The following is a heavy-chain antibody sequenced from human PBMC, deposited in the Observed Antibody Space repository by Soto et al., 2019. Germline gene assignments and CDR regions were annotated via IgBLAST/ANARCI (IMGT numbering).Heavy chain of an antibody. CDR3: LRGNSSYGNFDY. J-gene: IGHJ4*02. Sequence: PGGSLRLSCAASAFTFSTYWMHWVRHAPGKGLVWVSRIKGDGSETNYADSVKGRFTISRGNGKNTLYLQLNSLRAEGTAVYYCLRGNSSYGNFDYWGQGTRGTVS. CDR1: AFTFSTYW. D-gene: IGHD5-12*01. V-gene: IGHV3-74*01. CDR2: IKGDGSET.